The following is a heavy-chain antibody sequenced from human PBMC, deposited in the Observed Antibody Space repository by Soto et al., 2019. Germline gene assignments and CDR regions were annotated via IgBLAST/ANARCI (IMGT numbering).Heavy chain of an antibody. D-gene: IGHD3-10*01. V-gene: IGHV3-53*01. CDR1: GFTVSNNY. Sequence: EVQLVESGGGLIQPGGSLRLSCAVSGFTVSNNYMSWVRQAPGKGLEGVSVIYSGGYTAYGDSVKGRFTISRDNSKNPLFLQIKTLGPHDRAVYYWATGPGGGGYWGQGTLVTVSS. CDR2: IYSGGYT. J-gene: IGHJ4*02. CDR3: ATGPGGGGY.